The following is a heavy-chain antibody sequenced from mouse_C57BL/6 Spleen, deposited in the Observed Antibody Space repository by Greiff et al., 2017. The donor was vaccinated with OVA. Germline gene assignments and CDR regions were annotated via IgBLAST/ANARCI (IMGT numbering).Heavy chain of an antibody. Sequence: VQLQQSGAELVRPGASVTLSCKASGYTFTDYEMHWVKQTPVHGLEWIGAIDPETGGTAYNQKFKGKAILTADKNSSTAYMELRSLTSEDSAVYYCTRLDYDERYAMDYWGQGTTVTVSS. CDR1: GYTFTDYE. CDR3: TRLDYDERYAMDY. V-gene: IGHV1-15*01. J-gene: IGHJ4*01. D-gene: IGHD2-4*01. CDR2: IDPETGGT.